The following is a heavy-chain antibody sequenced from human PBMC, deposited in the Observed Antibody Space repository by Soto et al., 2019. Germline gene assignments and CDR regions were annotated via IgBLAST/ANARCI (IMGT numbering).Heavy chain of an antibody. D-gene: IGHD5-18*01. CDR3: AKDGLRIQLWPPYFDY. Sequence: EVQLLESGGGLVQPGGSLRLSCAASGFTFSSYAMSWVRQAPGKGLEWVSAISGSGGSTYYADSVKGRFTISRDNSKNTLYLQMNSLRAEDTAVYYCAKDGLRIQLWPPYFDYWGQGTLVTVSS. J-gene: IGHJ4*02. CDR2: ISGSGGST. CDR1: GFTFSSYA. V-gene: IGHV3-23*01.